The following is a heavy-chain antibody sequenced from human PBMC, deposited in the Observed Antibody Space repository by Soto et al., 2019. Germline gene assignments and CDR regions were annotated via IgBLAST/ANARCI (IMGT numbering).Heavy chain of an antibody. CDR3: AKGPHTNVGWPYYFES. D-gene: IGHD6-19*01. J-gene: IGHJ4*02. CDR1: GFSLANFP. Sequence: GGSLRLSCVASGFSLANFPMTWVGQTPEKGLEWISYSSPRGDTIYYADSVEGRFTISRDNARNSLSLHMSSLRDEDSALYYCAKGPHTNVGWPYYFESWGQGVPVTVSS. CDR2: SSPRGDTI. V-gene: IGHV3-48*02.